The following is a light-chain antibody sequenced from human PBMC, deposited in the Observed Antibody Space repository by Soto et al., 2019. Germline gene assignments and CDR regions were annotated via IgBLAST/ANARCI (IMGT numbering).Light chain of an antibody. J-gene: IGLJ1*01. CDR3: ASFTSRSALV. CDR2: EGS. CDR1: RSDIGGYDH. V-gene: IGLV2-14*01. Sequence: QSALTQPASVSGSPGQPITISCTGTRSDIGGYDHVSWYQHHPGKVPKLIIFEGSNRPSGVSARFSASKSGNTASLTISGLQTEDEAHYYCASFTSRSALVFGSGTKVTVL.